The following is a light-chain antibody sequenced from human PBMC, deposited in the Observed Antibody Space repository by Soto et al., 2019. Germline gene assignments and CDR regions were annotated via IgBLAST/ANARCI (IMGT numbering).Light chain of an antibody. CDR2: QDS. CDR1: KLGDKY. V-gene: IGLV3-1*01. CDR3: QAWDSSTRV. J-gene: IGLJ1*01. Sequence: SYELTQPPSVSVSPGQTASITCPGDKLGDKYACWYQQKPGQSPVLVIYQDSKRPSGIPERFSGSNSGNTATLTISGTQAMDEADYYCQAWDSSTRVFGTGTKLTVL.